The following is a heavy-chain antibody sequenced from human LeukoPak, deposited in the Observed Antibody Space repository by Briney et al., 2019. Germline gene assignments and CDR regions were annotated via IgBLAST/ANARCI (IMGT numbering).Heavy chain of an antibody. D-gene: IGHD3-10*01. J-gene: IGHJ3*02. CDR3: ARARSGPYGSGSLDAFDI. CDR1: GGTFSSYP. V-gene: IGHV1-69*06. CDR2: IIPMFDTA. Sequence: GASVKVSCKASGGTFSSYPISWVRQAPGQGLEWMGGIIPMFDTADFAQKFQGRVTITADTSTSTAYMQLSSLRSEDTAVYYCARARSGPYGSGSLDAFDIWDQGTMVTVSS.